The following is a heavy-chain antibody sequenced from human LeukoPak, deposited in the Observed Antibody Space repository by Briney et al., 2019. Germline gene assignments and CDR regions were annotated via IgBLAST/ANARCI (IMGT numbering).Heavy chain of an antibody. V-gene: IGHV5-51*01. J-gene: IGHJ4*02. Sequence: GEALKISCKGSGYSFTSYWIGWVRQMPGKGLEGMGIIYPGESDTRYSASFQGQVTISADKSISTAYMQWSSLKASDTAMYYCARLPVTMPSFVFDYWGQGTLVTVSS. D-gene: IGHD4-17*01. CDR2: IYPGESDT. CDR3: ARLPVTMPSFVFDY. CDR1: GYSFTSYW.